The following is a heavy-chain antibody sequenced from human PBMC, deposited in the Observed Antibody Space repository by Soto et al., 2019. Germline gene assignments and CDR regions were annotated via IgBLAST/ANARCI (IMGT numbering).Heavy chain of an antibody. CDR1: GGSVLNGXYY. Sequence: QVQLQESXXGLLKPSQTLSLTCTVPGGSVLNGXYYWNWIRQRPGEXLXWIGKIFFSGDTHYSPXXXXXXXXXXXXXXXQFSLKLSSVTAADTAIYYCARDNYGGMLDYWGPGTLVTVSS. CDR2: IFFSGDT. J-gene: IGHJ4*02. CDR3: ARDNYGGMLDY. V-gene: IGHV4-31*01. D-gene: IGHD4-17*01.